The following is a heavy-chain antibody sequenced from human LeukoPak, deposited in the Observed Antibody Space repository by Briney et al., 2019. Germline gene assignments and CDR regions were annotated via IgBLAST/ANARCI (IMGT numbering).Heavy chain of an antibody. Sequence: AGGSLRLSCAASGLTFSSSSMTWVRQAPGKGLEWLSCISGSGEDTYYADSVRGRFTISRDNSKNTLFLQLNSLRAEDTAIYYCANGRGPNTGPTLDYWGQGTLVTVSS. CDR1: GLTFSSSS. CDR2: ISGSGEDT. J-gene: IGHJ4*02. D-gene: IGHD5-24*01. V-gene: IGHV3-23*01. CDR3: ANGRGPNTGPTLDY.